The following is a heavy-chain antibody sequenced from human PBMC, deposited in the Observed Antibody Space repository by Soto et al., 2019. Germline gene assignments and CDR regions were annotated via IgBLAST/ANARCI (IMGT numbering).Heavy chain of an antibody. CDR1: GYSFTSDW. D-gene: IGHD5-18*01. V-gene: IGHV5-51*01. CDR2: IYPGDSDT. Sequence: HGESLKISCKVSGYSFTSDWIGWVRQMPGKGLEWMGIIYPGDSDTRYSPSFQGQVTISADKSISTAYLQWSSLKASDTAMYYCARTYVDTAMACDYWGQGTLVTVSS. CDR3: ARTYVDTAMACDY. J-gene: IGHJ4*02.